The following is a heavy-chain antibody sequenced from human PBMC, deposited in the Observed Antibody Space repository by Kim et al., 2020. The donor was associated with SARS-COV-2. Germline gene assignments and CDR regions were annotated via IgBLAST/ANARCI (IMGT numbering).Heavy chain of an antibody. J-gene: IGHJ4*02. D-gene: IGHD3-16*01. Sequence: TRYAKKFQGRVTMTSDTSTATVYMELSSLRSEDSAVYYCARGRGGSYWDYWGQGTLVTVSS. CDR3: ARGRGGSYWDY. CDR2: T. V-gene: IGHV1-46*01.